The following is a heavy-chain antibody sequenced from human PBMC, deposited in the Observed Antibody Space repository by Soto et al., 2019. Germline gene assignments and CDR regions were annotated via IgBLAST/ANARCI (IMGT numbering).Heavy chain of an antibody. J-gene: IGHJ4*02. V-gene: IGHV3-15*01. CDR3: NTGLFGGSTNMQL. D-gene: IGHD3-16*01. CDR2: IKSVRDGGAT. CDR1: GFTFSNVW. Sequence: PWGSLRLSCAASGFTFSNVWMSWVRQTPGKGLEWIARIKSVRDGGATDYAAPVEGRFTVSRDDSENTLYLQMNSLKTEDTAVYYCNTGLFGGSTNMQLWGKEILVTVSA.